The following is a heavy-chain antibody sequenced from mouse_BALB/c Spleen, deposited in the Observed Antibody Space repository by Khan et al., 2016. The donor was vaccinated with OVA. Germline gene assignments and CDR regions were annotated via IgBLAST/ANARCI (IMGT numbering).Heavy chain of an antibody. Sequence: QVQLKESGAELARPGASVKMSCKASGYTFTSYTMHWVKQRPGQGLEWIGYINPSSGYTNYNQTFKDKATLTVDKSSTTAYMQLSSLTSEDSAVYYCAREGAYYRSDGWFAYWGQGTLVTVSA. CDR2: INPSSGYT. CDR1: GYTFTSYT. J-gene: IGHJ3*01. V-gene: IGHV1-4*01. D-gene: IGHD2-14*01. CDR3: AREGAYYRSDGWFAY.